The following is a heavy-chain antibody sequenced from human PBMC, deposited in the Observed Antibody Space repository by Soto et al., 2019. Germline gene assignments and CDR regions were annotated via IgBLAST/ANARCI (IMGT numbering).Heavy chain of an antibody. Sequence: GGSLRLSCAASGFTFSDYYMSWIRQAPGKGLEWVSYISSSGSTIYYADSVKGRFTISRDNAKNSLHLQMNSLRAEDTAVYYCARGHVVTAMSFDYWGQGTLVTVSS. CDR2: ISSSGSTI. J-gene: IGHJ4*02. D-gene: IGHD2-21*02. CDR3: ARGHVVTAMSFDY. V-gene: IGHV3-11*01. CDR1: GFTFSDYY.